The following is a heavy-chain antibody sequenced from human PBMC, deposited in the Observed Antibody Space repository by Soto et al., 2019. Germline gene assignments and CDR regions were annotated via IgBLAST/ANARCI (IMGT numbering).Heavy chain of an antibody. CDR2: TYHSGGT. D-gene: IGHD3-10*01. CDR3: ARSRLSRIRGATIPYYSVMDV. CDR1: GGSVSSGGYS. V-gene: IGHV4-30-2*01. J-gene: IGHJ6*02. Sequence: QLQLQESGSGLLKPSQTLSLTCAVSGGSVSSGGYSWGWIRQPLGQGREWIGYTYHSGGTDYNPTVESRVTLSLDRSQNPLSLKLESVSAADTAVYYCARSRLSRIRGATIPYYSVMDVWGQWTTVTVS.